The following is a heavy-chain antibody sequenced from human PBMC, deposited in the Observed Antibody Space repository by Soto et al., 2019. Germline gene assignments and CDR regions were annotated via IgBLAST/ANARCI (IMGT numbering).Heavy chain of an antibody. CDR3: ARGYGRYFDY. Sequence: QVQLQQWGAGLLKPSETLSLTCAVYGGSFSGYYWSWIRQPPGKGLEWIGEVNHSGSTNYNPSLKSRVTISVDTSKNQFSLKLSSVTAADTAVYYCARGYGRYFDYWGQGTLVTVSS. V-gene: IGHV4-34*01. J-gene: IGHJ4*02. CDR1: GGSFSGYY. CDR2: VNHSGST. D-gene: IGHD3-10*01.